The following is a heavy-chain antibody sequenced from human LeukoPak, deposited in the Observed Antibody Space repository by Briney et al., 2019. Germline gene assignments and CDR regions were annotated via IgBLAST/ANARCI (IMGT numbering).Heavy chain of an antibody. CDR2: IKRNGSEK. Sequence: GGSLRLSCAASGFTFNSYWMNWVRQAPGKGLEWVANIKRNGSEKYYVDSVKGRFTISRDNAKNSLDLQINSLRVEDTAVYYCARLGPASSGWPESFDYWGQGTLVTVSS. CDR3: ARLGPASSGWPESFDY. V-gene: IGHV3-7*03. J-gene: IGHJ4*02. CDR1: GFTFNSYW. D-gene: IGHD6-19*01.